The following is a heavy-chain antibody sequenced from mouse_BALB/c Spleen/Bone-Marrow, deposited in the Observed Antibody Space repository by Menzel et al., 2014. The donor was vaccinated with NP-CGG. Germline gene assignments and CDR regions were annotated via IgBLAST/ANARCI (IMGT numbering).Heavy chain of an antibody. CDR3: ARERDGYFRDAMDY. Sequence: EVKLMESGGGLVQPGGSLKLSCAASGFTFSSYGMSWVRQTPDKRLELVATINSNGGSTYYPDSVKGRFTISRDNAKNTLYLQMSSLKSEDTAMYYCARERDGYFRDAMDYWNQGTSATVSS. J-gene: IGHJ4*01. D-gene: IGHD2-3*01. V-gene: IGHV5-6-3*01. CDR1: GFTFSSYG. CDR2: INSNGGST.